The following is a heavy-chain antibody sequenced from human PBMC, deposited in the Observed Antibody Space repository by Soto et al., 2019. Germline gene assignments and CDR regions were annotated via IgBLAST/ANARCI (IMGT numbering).Heavy chain of an antibody. V-gene: IGHV3-72*01. CDR1: GFTFSDHY. CDR3: VRLWGYTNNQLVPFDC. Sequence: LRLSCAACGFTFSDHYMDWVRQGPGMGLEWLGRIRNKADSYTTEYAASVKGRFTISRDDSKNSLYLQMNSLKSEDTAVYYCVRLWGYTNNQLVPFDCWGQGTQVTVSS. J-gene: IGHJ4*02. D-gene: IGHD3-16*01. CDR2: IRNKADSYTT.